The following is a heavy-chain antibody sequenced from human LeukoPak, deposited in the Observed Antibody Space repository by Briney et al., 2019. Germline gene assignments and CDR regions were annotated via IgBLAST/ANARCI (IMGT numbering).Heavy chain of an antibody. Sequence: GGSLRLSCTASGFTFGDYAMSWFRQAPGKGLEWVGFIRSKAYGGTTEYAASVKGRFTISRDDSKNIAYLQMNSLKTEDTAVYYCTRDEGPYYDILTGYPQGFDPWGQGTLVTVSS. D-gene: IGHD3-9*01. V-gene: IGHV3-49*03. CDR1: GFTFGDYA. CDR3: TRDEGPYYDILTGYPQGFDP. CDR2: IRSKAYGGTT. J-gene: IGHJ5*02.